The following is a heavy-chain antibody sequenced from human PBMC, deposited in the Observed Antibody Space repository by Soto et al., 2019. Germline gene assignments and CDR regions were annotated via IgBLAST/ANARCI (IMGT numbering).Heavy chain of an antibody. CDR3: ARLRAAAGPTPYYFDY. Sequence: PGESLKISCKGSGYSFTSYCIGLVRQMPGKGLEWMGIIYPGDSDTRYSPSFQGQVTISADKSISTAYLQWSSLKASDTAMYYCARLRAAAGPTPYYFDYWGQGTLVTVSS. J-gene: IGHJ4*02. CDR2: IYPGDSDT. CDR1: GYSFTSYC. V-gene: IGHV5-51*01. D-gene: IGHD6-13*01.